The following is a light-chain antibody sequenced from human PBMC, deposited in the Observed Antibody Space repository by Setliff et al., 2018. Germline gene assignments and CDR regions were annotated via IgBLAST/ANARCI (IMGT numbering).Light chain of an antibody. V-gene: IGLV2-8*01. Sequence: ALPQPPSASGSPGQSVTISCTGTSSDVGGYNYVSWYQQHPGKAPKLMIYEVSKRPSGVPDRFSGSKSGNTASLTVSGLQAEDEADYYCSSYAGSNTTYVFGTGTKVTVL. J-gene: IGLJ1*01. CDR2: EVS. CDR3: SSYAGSNTTYV. CDR1: SSDVGGYNY.